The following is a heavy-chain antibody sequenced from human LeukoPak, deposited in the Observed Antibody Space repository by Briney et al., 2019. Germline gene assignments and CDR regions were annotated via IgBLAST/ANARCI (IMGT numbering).Heavy chain of an antibody. Sequence: GGSLRLSCAASGFTFSSYAMSWVRQAPGKGLEWVSVISGSGGRTYYADSVKGRFTISRDNSKNTLYLQMSSLRVEDTAIYYCAKQAEGFGDSKTDYWGQGTLVTVSS. V-gene: IGHV3-23*01. CDR1: GFTFSSYA. CDR3: AKQAEGFGDSKTDY. D-gene: IGHD2-15*01. J-gene: IGHJ4*02. CDR2: ISGSGGRT.